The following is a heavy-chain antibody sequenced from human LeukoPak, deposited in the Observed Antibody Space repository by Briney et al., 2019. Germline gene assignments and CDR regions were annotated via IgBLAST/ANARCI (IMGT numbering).Heavy chain of an antibody. CDR3: AKAASSSWPSYYYGMDV. J-gene: IGHJ6*02. D-gene: IGHD6-13*01. CDR2: FGTRSTSI. Sequence: PGGSLRLSCTASGFTFSGYSMNWIRQAPGKGLEWVSSFGTRSTSIYHAGSVKGRFAISRDNAKNSLYLQMSSLRVDDTAVYYCAKAASSSWPSYYYGMDVWGQGTAVTVSS. V-gene: IGHV3-21*04. CDR1: GFTFSGYS.